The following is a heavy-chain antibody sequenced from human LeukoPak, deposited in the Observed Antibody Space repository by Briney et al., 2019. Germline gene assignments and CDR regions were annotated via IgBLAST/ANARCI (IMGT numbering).Heavy chain of an antibody. CDR2: INPSGGST. CDR3: ARGGDCDFWSGYYNLNWFDP. Sequence: GASVKVSCKASGYTFTSYYMHWVRQAPGQGLEWMGIINPSGGSTSYAQKFQGIVTMTRDTSTSTVYMELSSLRSVDTAAYYCARGGDCDFWSGYYNLNWFDPWGQGTLVTVSS. D-gene: IGHD3-3*01. V-gene: IGHV1-46*01. CDR1: GYTFTSYY. J-gene: IGHJ5*02.